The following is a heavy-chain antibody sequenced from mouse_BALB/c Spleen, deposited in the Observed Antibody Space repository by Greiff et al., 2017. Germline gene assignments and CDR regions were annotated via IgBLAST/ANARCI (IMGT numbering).Heavy chain of an antibody. J-gene: IGHJ3*01. CDR1: GFSLTSYG. V-gene: IGHV2-9*02. Sequence: VQLVESGPGLVAPSQSLSITCTVSGFSLTSYGVHWVRQPPGKGLESLGVIWAGGSTNYNSALMSRLSISKDNSKSQVFLKMNSLQTDDTAMYYCARDLHPGNWFAYWGQGTLVTVSA. CDR3: ARDLHPGNWFAY. CDR2: IWAGGST. D-gene: IGHD2-1*01.